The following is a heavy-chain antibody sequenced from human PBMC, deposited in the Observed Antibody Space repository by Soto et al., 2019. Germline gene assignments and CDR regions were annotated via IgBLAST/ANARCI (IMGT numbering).Heavy chain of an antibody. V-gene: IGHV3-33*01. J-gene: IGHJ5*02. D-gene: IGHD5-12*01. CDR3: ARDRDSGYDP. CDR2: IWNDGSNQ. CDR1: GYSFSTYG. Sequence: QVQLVESGGGEVQPGRSLRLSCAASGYSFSTYGMHWVRQAPGKGLEWVAVIWNDGSNQFYADSVKGRFIISRDDSKNTVHLQMNSLRAEDTALYYCARDRDSGYDPWGQGTLVTVSS.